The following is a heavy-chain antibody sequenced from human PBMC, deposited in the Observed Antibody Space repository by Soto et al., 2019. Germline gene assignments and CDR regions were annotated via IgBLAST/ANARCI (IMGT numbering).Heavy chain of an antibody. V-gene: IGHV1-69*05. D-gene: IGHD6-19*01. J-gene: IGHJ6*02. CDR1: RVAFSKFI. CDR2: IIPIFGTA. Sequence: ASVKVSCKASRVAFSKFIVAWVRQAPGLGLEWVGGIIPIFGTANYAQKFQGGVTITTDESTSTSYMEVNNLRSEDTAVYYCAKVRYSSPMGYYYGMDVWGQGTTVTAP. CDR3: AKVRYSSPMGYYYGMDV.